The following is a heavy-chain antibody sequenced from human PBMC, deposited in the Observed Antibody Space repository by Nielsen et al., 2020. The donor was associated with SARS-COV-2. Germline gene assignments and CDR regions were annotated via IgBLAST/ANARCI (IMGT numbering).Heavy chain of an antibody. CDR3: ARARGAYGDYYYYYYTDV. Sequence: ASVKVSCKASGYTFTSYYMHWVRQAPGQGLEWMGIINPSGGSTSHAQKFQGRVTMTRDTSTSTVYMELSSLRSEDTAVYYCARARGAYGDYYYYYYTDVWGKGTTVTVSS. D-gene: IGHD4-17*01. CDR2: INPSGGST. V-gene: IGHV1-46*01. J-gene: IGHJ6*03. CDR1: GYTFTSYY.